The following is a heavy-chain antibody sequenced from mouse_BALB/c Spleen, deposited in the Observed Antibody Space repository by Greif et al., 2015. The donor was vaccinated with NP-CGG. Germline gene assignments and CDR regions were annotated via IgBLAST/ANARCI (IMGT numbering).Heavy chain of an antibody. CDR2: IYPGDGDT. CDR1: GYAFSSYW. D-gene: IGHD2-10*02. J-gene: IGHJ1*01. Sequence: VHLVESGAELVRPGSSVKISCKASGYAFSSYWMNWVKQRPGQGLEWIGQIYPGDGDTNYNGKFKGKATLTADKSSSTAYMQLSSLTSEDSAVYFCARFPYGNYVWYFDVWGAGTTVTVSS. V-gene: IGHV1-80*01. CDR3: ARFPYGNYVWYFDV.